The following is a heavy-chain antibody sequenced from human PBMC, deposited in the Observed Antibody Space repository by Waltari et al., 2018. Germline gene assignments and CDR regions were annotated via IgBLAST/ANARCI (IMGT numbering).Heavy chain of an antibody. CDR2: IYHSGST. D-gene: IGHD2-2*02. J-gene: IGHJ4*02. V-gene: IGHV4-38-2*01. CDR1: GYSISSGYY. Sequence: QVQLQESGPGLVKPSETLSLTCAVSGYSISSGYYLGWIRQPPGKGLEWIGSIYHSGSTYYNPSLKSRVTISVDTSKNQFSLKLSSVTAADTAVYYCAKTGDTDGNDYWGQGTLVTVSS. CDR3: AKTGDTDGNDY.